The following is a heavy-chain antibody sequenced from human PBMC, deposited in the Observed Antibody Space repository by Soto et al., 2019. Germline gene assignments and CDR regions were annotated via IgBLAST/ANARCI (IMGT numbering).Heavy chain of an antibody. D-gene: IGHD2-8*01. Sequence: KGQEWVSGISDSGSNKYYADSVKGRFTISRDNSKNTLYLQMNSLRAEDTAVYYCAIFSFVPAGGIRYYRSG. V-gene: IGHV3-33*01. CDR3: AIFSFVPAGGIRYYRSG. J-gene: IGHJ6*01. CDR2: ISDSGSNK.